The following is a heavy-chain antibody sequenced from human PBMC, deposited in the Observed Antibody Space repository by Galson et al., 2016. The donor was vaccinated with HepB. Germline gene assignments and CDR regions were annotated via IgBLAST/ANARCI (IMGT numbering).Heavy chain of an antibody. CDR3: ARRAGPGWGAFDM. Sequence: SLRLSCAASGFTFSTYVMNWVRQAPGKGLEWVSTINGGGDTTYYADSAKGRFTISRDNSRNTLSLQMNSLSGEDTAVYYCARRAGPGWGAFDMWGQGTMVTVSP. CDR1: GFTFSTYV. CDR2: INGGGDTT. D-gene: IGHD1-14*01. V-gene: IGHV3-23*01. J-gene: IGHJ3*02.